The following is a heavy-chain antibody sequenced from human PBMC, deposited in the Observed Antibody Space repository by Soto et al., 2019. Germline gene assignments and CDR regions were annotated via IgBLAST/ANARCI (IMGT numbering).Heavy chain of an antibody. Sequence: EVQLVESGGGLVKPGGSLRLSCAASGFTFSRYGMNWLRQAPGKGLEWVASISSSTSYVYYADSVKGRFSTSRDNAKNILYLEMYGARTEDTAVYYCARDPSEGRVGNWFESWGQGTLVTVSS. J-gene: IGHJ5*01. CDR3: ARDPSEGRVGNWFES. V-gene: IGHV3-21*02. CDR1: GFTFSRYG. CDR2: ISSSTSYV. D-gene: IGHD2-2*01.